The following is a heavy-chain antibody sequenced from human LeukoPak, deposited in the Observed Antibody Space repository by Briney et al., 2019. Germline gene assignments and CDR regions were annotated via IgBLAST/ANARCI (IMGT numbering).Heavy chain of an antibody. Sequence: PSETLSLTCTVSGGSISSSSYYWGWIRQPPGKGLEWIGSIYYSGSTYYNPSLKSRVTISVDTSKNQFSLKLSSVTAADTAVYYCARGGSTLHSAGGHDIEFYYYYYMDVWGKGTTVTIFS. J-gene: IGHJ6*03. CDR1: GGSISSSSYY. CDR2: IYYSGST. V-gene: IGHV4-39*01. D-gene: IGHD3-9*01. CDR3: ARGGSTLHSAGGHDIEFYYYYYMDV.